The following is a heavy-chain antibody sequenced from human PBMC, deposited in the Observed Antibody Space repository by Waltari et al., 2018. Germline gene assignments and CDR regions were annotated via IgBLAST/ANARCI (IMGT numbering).Heavy chain of an antibody. CDR1: GGTFSSYA. CDR3: ARGDCGGDCSQYYYYYMDV. Sequence: QVQLVQSGAEVKKPGSSVKVSCKASGGTFSSYAISWVRQAPGQGLEWMGGIIPILGIANYAQKFQGRVTITADKSTSTAYMELSSLRSEDTAVYYCARGDCGGDCSQYYYYYMDVWGKGTAVTVSS. D-gene: IGHD2-21*01. V-gene: IGHV1-69*10. J-gene: IGHJ6*03. CDR2: IIPILGIA.